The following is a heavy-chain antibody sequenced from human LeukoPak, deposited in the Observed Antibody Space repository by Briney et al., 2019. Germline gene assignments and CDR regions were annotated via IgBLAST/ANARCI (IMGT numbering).Heavy chain of an antibody. Sequence: SVTVSCKASGGTFSSYAISWVRQAPGQGLEWMGGIIPIFGTANYEQKFQGRVTITADESTSTAYMELSSLRSEDTAAYYCARLSTLGYCSGGSCDNYYYYYGMDVWGKGTTVTVSS. CDR1: GGTFSSYA. CDR2: IIPIFGTA. V-gene: IGHV1-69*13. J-gene: IGHJ6*04. D-gene: IGHD2-15*01. CDR3: ARLSTLGYCSGGSCDNYYYYYGMDV.